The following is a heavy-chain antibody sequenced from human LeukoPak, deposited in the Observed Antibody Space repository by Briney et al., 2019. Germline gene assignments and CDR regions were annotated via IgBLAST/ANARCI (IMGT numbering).Heavy chain of an antibody. Sequence: GASVKVSCTASGYTFTGYYMHWVRQAPGQGLEWMGWINPNSGGTNYAQKFQGRVTMTRDTSISTAYMELSRLRSDDTAVYYCARVYDDYGTTYYMDVWGKGTTVTVSS. V-gene: IGHV1-2*02. CDR2: INPNSGGT. D-gene: IGHD4-17*01. J-gene: IGHJ6*03. CDR1: GYTFTGYY. CDR3: ARVYDDYGTTYYMDV.